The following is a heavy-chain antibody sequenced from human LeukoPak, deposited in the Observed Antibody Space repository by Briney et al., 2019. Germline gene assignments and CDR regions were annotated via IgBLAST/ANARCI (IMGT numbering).Heavy chain of an antibody. CDR2: IYYSGST. CDR3: ARVPSVIDAFDI. V-gene: IGHV4-59*01. J-gene: IGHJ3*02. Sequence: PSETLSLTCTVSGGSISSYYWSWIRQPPGKGLEWIGYIYYSGSTNYNPSLKSRVVISVDTSKDQFSLKMSSVTAADTAVYYCARVPSVIDAFDIWGQGTMVTVSS. D-gene: IGHD2-21*01. CDR1: GGSISSYY.